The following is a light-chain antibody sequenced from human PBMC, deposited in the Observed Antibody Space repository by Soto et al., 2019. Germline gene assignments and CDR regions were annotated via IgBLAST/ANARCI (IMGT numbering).Light chain of an antibody. J-gene: IGLJ2*01. Sequence: QSALTQPASVSGSPGQSITISCSGFSSDVGDYNYVSWYQQHAGKVPKLIIYEVTNRPLGVSSRFSGSKSGYTASLTISGLQTDAEADYYASSYTRSIRIFGGGTQRTFL. CDR3: SSYTRSIRI. CDR2: EVT. V-gene: IGLV2-14*01. CDR1: SSDVGDYNY.